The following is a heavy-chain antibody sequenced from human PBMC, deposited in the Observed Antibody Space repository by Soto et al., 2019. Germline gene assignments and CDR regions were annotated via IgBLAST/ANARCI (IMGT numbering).Heavy chain of an antibody. CDR1: GFTVSGNY. V-gene: IGHV3-53*01. CDR3: ARVYNSAYYHNGVNY. Sequence: GGSLRLSCAASGFTVSGNYMSWVRQAPGKGLEWVSVIYSGGSTYYADSVKGRFTISRDNSKNTLYLQMSSLRPEDTAVYYCARVYNSAYYHNGVNYWGQGT. D-gene: IGHD3-22*01. J-gene: IGHJ4*02. CDR2: IYSGGST.